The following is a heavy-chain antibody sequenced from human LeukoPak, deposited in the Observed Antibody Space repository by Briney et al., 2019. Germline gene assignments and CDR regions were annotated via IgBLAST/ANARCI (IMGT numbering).Heavy chain of an antibody. J-gene: IGHJ4*02. CDR2: ISGSGGST. CDR3: ARGGRVGEMATIVY. Sequence: GGSLRLSCAASGFTFSSYAMSWVRQAPGKGLEWVSAISGSGGSTYYADSVKGRFTISRDNSKNTLYLQMNSLRAEDTAVYYCARGGRVGEMATIVYWGQGTLVTVSS. D-gene: IGHD5-24*01. V-gene: IGHV3-23*01. CDR1: GFTFSSYA.